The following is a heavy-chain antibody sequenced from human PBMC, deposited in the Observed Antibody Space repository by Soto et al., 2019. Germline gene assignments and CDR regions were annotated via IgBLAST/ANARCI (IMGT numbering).Heavy chain of an antibody. CDR1: GGSISSYY. J-gene: IGHJ5*02. V-gene: IGHV4-59*01. CDR2: IYYGGGT. Sequence: SETLSLTCTFSGGSISSYYWSWIRQPPGKGLEWIGYIYYGGGTYYNPSLKSRVIMSVDTAKNQFSLRLSSVSAADTAVYYCTGAYYDVSGYSLDPWGQGTSVTVSS. CDR3: TGAYYDVSGYSLDP. D-gene: IGHD3-22*01.